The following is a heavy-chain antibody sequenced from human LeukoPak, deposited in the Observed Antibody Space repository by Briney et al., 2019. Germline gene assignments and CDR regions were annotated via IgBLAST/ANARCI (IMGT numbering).Heavy chain of an antibody. CDR2: MSPNSGDT. J-gene: IGHJ4*02. D-gene: IGHD7-27*01. Sequence: ASVKVSCTASGYTFTTHDINWVRQATGQGLEWLGWMSPNSGDTGYAQKFQGRVTMTSDSSISTAYMELSSLRSEDTAIYYCVRTPPNWGFDYWGQGTLVTVSS. CDR1: GYTFTTHD. V-gene: IGHV1-8*01. CDR3: VRTPPNWGFDY.